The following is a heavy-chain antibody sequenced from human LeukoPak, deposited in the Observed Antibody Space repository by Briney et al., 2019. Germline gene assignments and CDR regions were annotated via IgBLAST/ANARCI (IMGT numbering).Heavy chain of an antibody. V-gene: IGHV5-51*01. J-gene: IGHJ4*02. D-gene: IGHD2-2*01. CDR2: IYPGDSDT. CDR1: GYNFTSYW. Sequence: GESLKISCKGSGYNFTSYWIDWVRQMPGKGLEGMGIIYPGDSDTRYSPSFQGQVTISADKSISTAYLQWSSLKASDTAMYYCARLLGYCSSTSCRGSYYFDYWGQGTLVTVSS. CDR3: ARLLGYCSSTSCRGSYYFDY.